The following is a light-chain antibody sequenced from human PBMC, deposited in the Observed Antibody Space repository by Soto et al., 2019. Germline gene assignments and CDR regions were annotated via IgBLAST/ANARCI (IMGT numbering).Light chain of an antibody. J-gene: IGLJ2*01. CDR2: EVT. Sequence: SALTQPPSASGSPGQSVTISCTGTSSDVGGYNYVSWYQQHPGKAPKLVIYEVTKRPSGVPDRFSGSRSGNTASLTVSGLQAEDEADYYCGSYGGSNNLIFGGGTKLTVL. V-gene: IGLV2-8*01. CDR3: GSYGGSNNLI. CDR1: SSDVGGYNY.